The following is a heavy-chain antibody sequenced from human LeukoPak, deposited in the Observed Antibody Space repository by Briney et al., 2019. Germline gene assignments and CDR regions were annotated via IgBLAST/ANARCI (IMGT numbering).Heavy chain of an antibody. J-gene: IGHJ4*02. V-gene: IGHV1-2*02. D-gene: IGHD3-22*01. CDR1: GYTFTGYY. CDR2: INPNNGGT. CDR3: ARAAYYYDSSGPWYFDY. Sequence: ASVKVSCKASGYTFTGYYMHWVRQAPGQGLEWMGWINPNNGGTNYAQKFQGRVTMTRDTSISTAYMELSRLRSDDTAVYYCARAAYYYDSSGPWYFDYWGQGTLVTVSS.